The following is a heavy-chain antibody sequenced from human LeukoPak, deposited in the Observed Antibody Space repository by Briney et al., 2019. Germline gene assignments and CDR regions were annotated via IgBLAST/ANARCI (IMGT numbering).Heavy chain of an antibody. J-gene: IGHJ4*02. CDR1: GGSISTTTTSY. Sequence: SETLPLTCTVSGGSISTTTTSYWAWIRQPPGKGMEWIGSVYYGGNTYYSPSLKSRVTIVIDTSKNQFSLNLSSVTAADTAMYYCATSSSWYRFDFWGQGTLVTVSS. D-gene: IGHD6-13*01. V-gene: IGHV4-39*01. CDR2: VYYGGNT. CDR3: ATSSSWYRFDF.